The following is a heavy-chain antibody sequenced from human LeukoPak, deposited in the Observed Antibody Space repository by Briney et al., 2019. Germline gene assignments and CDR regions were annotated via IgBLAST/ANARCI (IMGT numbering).Heavy chain of an antibody. CDR3: AKGYYYGSGRWSHMDV. Sequence: PGGSLRLSCTASGFTFSSYAMTRVRQAPGKGLEWVSGISGSGRTIDYADSVKGRFTISRDNSKNSLYLQMNSLRAEDTAVYYCAKGYYYGSGRWSHMDVWGKGTRVTISS. CDR2: ISGSGRTI. CDR1: GFTFSSYA. D-gene: IGHD3-10*01. J-gene: IGHJ6*03. V-gene: IGHV3-23*01.